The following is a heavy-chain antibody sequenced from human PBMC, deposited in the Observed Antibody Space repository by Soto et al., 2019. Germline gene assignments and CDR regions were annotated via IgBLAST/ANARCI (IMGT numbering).Heavy chain of an antibody. D-gene: IGHD5-12*01. CDR3: AKNSKGYSGSYFDH. CDR2: IKQDGSEK. Sequence: GGSLSLSCAASGFTFSSYWMSWVRQAPGKGLEWVANIKQDGSEKYYVDSVKGRFTISRDNAKNSLYLQISDLRGEDTAVYYCAKNSKGYSGSYFDHWGQGIPVTVSS. V-gene: IGHV3-7*03. CDR1: GFTFSSYW. J-gene: IGHJ4*02.